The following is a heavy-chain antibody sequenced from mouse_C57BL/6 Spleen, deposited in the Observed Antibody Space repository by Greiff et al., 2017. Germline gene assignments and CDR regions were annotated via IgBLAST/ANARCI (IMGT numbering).Heavy chain of an antibody. D-gene: IGHD1-1*02. Sequence: QVQLKESGAELVRPGASVTLSCKASGYTFTDYEMHWVKQTPVHGLEWIGAIDPETGGNAYNQKFKGKAILTADKSSSTAYMELRSLTSEDSAVYYCTRRPYGYFDYWGQGTTLTVSS. CDR3: TRRPYGYFDY. V-gene: IGHV1-15*01. J-gene: IGHJ2*01. CDR1: GYTFTDYE. CDR2: IDPETGGN.